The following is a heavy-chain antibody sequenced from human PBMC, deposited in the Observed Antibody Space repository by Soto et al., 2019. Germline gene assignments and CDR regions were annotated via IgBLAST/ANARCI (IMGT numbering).Heavy chain of an antibody. Sequence: QSGGSLRLSCAASGFTFSSYAMHWVRQAPGKGLEWVAVISYDGSNKYYADSVKGRFTISRDNSKNTLYLQMNSLRAEDTAVYYCAKERRHYYDSSGYWLDYWGQGTLVTVSS. V-gene: IGHV3-30-3*01. D-gene: IGHD3-22*01. CDR1: GFTFSSYA. J-gene: IGHJ4*02. CDR3: AKERRHYYDSSGYWLDY. CDR2: ISYDGSNK.